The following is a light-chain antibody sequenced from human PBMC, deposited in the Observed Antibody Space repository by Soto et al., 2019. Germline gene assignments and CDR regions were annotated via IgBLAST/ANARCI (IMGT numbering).Light chain of an antibody. Sequence: EIVLTQSPATLSLSPGERATLSCRASQSVRTYLPWYQQKPGQAPRLLIYDAATRVTGIPARFSGSGSGTDFTLTISSLEPEDFGVYYGQQRSTWVPLTFGGGTKVEIK. J-gene: IGKJ4*01. CDR2: DAA. CDR1: QSVRTY. CDR3: QQRSTWVPLT. V-gene: IGKV3-11*01.